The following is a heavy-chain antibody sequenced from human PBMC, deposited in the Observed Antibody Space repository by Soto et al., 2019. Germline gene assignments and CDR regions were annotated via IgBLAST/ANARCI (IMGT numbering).Heavy chain of an antibody. CDR2: INAGNGNT. D-gene: IGHD3-10*01. V-gene: IGHV1-3*01. J-gene: IGHJ4*02. CDR3: ARVYGSGSYLYYFDY. Sequence: GASVKVSCKASGYTFTSYAMHWVRHAPGQRLEWMGWINAGNGNTKYSQKFQGRVTITRDTSASTAYMELSSLRSEDTAVYYCARVYGSGSYLYYFDYWGQGTLVTVSS. CDR1: GYTFTSYA.